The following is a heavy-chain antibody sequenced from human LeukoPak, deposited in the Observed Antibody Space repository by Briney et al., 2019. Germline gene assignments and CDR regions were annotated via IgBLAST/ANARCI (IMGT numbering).Heavy chain of an antibody. V-gene: IGHV1-18*01. J-gene: IGHJ6*02. CDR1: GYTFTSYG. CDR3: VRGGDSGGLLDYYGMDV. Sequence: GASVKVSCKASGYTFTSYGISWVRQAPGQGLEWMGWIGAYNGNTNYAQKLQGRVTMTTDTSTSTAYMELRSLRSEDTAVYYCVRGGDSGGLLDYYGMDVWGQGTTVTVSS. CDR2: IGAYNGNT. D-gene: IGHD3-10*01.